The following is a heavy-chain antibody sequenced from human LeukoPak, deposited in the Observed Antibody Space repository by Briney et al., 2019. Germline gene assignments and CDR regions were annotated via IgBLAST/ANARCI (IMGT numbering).Heavy chain of an antibody. D-gene: IGHD1-26*01. J-gene: IGHJ4*02. V-gene: IGHV3-49*04. CDR2: IRSKTYGGTT. CDR3: TKVEWELPRN. CDR1: EFXFSDYA. Sequence: GGSLRLSCVGSEFXFSDYAMSWVRQAPGKGLEWLGFIRSKTYGGTTEYDASVKDRFTISRDDSKSIAYLQMNSLKTEDTGVYYCTKVEWELPRNWGQGTLVTVST.